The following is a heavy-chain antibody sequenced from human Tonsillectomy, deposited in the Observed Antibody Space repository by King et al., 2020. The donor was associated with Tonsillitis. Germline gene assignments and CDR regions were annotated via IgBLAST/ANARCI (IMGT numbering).Heavy chain of an antibody. V-gene: IGHV1-2*02. CDR2: INPNSGGT. J-gene: IGHJ5*02. Sequence: QLVQSGAEVKKPGASVKVSCKASGYTFTGYYMHWVRQAPGQGLEWMGWINPNSGGTNYAQRFQGRVTMTRDTSISTAYMELSRLRSDDTAVYYCARSPYSSGRVARDWFDPWGQGTLVTVSS. CDR3: ARSPYSSGRVARDWFDP. D-gene: IGHD6-19*01. CDR1: GYTFTGYY.